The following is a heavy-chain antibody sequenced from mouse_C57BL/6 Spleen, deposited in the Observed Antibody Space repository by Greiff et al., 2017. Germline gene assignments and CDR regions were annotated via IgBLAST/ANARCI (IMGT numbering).Heavy chain of an antibody. D-gene: IGHD1-1*01. CDR2: IDPANGNT. CDR3: ARSRYYGSSYFEGDFDY. Sequence: EVQLQQSVAELVRPGASVKLSCTASGFNIKNTYMHWVKQRPEQGLEWIGRIDPANGNTKYAPKFQGKATITADTSSNTAYLQLSSLTSEDTAIYYCARSRYYGSSYFEGDFDYWGQGTTLTVSS. CDR1: GFNIKNTY. J-gene: IGHJ2*01. V-gene: IGHV14-3*01.